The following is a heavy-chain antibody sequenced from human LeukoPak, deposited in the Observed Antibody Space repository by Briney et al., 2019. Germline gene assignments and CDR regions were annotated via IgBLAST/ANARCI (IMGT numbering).Heavy chain of an antibody. CDR1: GYTFTGYY. CDR3: ARGLRYFDWLLSFDY. CDR2: INPNSGGT. Sequence: ASVKVSCKASGYTFTGYYMHWVRQAPGQGLEWMGWINPNSGGTNYAQKFQGRVTMTRDTSISTAYMELSGLRSDDTAVYYCARGLRYFDWLLSFDYWGQGTLVTVSS. D-gene: IGHD3-9*01. V-gene: IGHV1-2*02. J-gene: IGHJ4*02.